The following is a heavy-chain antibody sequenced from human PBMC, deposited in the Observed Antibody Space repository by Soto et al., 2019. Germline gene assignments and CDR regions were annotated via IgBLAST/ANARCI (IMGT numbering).Heavy chain of an antibody. CDR2: ISGSGGST. Sequence: PGGSLRLSCAASGFTFSSYAMSWVRQAPGKGLEWVSAISGSGGSTYYADSVKGRFTISRDNSKNTLYLQINSLRAEDTAVYYCAKAGSHIVPNGINYWGQGTLVTVSS. CDR3: AKAGSHIVPNGINY. J-gene: IGHJ4*02. V-gene: IGHV3-23*01. CDR1: GFTFSSYA. D-gene: IGHD5-12*01.